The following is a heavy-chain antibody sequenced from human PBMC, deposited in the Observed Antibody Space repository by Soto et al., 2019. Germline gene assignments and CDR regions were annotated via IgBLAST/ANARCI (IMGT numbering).Heavy chain of an antibody. J-gene: IGHJ6*02. CDR3: ARDLWGYCGTDCYPLDV. V-gene: IGHV4-30-2*01. CDR1: GGSISSGGYS. CDR2: THHSGST. Sequence: SETLSLTCVVSGGSISSGGYSWSWIRQPPGKGLEWIGYTHHSGSTYHNPSLKSRVTISVDRSKNQFSLNLSSVTAADTAVYYCARDLWGYCGTDCYPLDVWGQGTTVTVSS. D-gene: IGHD2-21*02.